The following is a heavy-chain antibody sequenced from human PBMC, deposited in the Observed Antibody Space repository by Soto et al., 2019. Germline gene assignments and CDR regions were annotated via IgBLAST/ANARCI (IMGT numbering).Heavy chain of an antibody. J-gene: IGHJ5*02. CDR2: IYWDDDK. CDR1: GFSLTSSGVG. D-gene: IGHD3-3*01. CDR3: VHRGRITLYGVVIYNFDP. V-gene: IGHV2-5*02. Sequence: QITLKESGPTLVKPTQTVTLTCSFSGFSLTSSGVGVGWIRQPPGKALEWLALIYWDDDKRYNPSLQSRLSITKDTSKNQVVLTMTNMDPVDTATYYCVHRGRITLYGVVIYNFDPWGQGTLVTVSS.